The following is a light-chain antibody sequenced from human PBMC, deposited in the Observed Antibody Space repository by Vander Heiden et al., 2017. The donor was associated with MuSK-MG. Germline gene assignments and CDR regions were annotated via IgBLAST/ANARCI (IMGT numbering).Light chain of an antibody. J-gene: IGLJ2*01. CDR2: EGS. V-gene: IGLV2-23*01. Sequence: QSALTQPASVSGSPGQSITISCTGTSSDVGSYNLVSCYQQPPGKAPKLIIYEGSKRPSGVSNRFSGSKSGNTASLTIAGLQAEDDAYYYCCSYAGSSTVVFGGGTKLTVL. CDR1: SSDVGSYNL. CDR3: CSYAGSSTVV.